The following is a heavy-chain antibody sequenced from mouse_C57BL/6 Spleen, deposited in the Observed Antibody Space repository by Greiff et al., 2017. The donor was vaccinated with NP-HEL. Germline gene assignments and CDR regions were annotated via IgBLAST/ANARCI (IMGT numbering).Heavy chain of an antibody. D-gene: IGHD1-1*01. CDR3: ARGPYYGSSYGWYFDV. Sequence: VQLQQSGAELVKPGASVKMSCKASGYTFTTYPIEWMKQNHGKSLEWIGNFHPYNDDTKYNEKFKGKATLTVEKSSSTVYLELSRLTSDDSAVYYCARGPYYGSSYGWYFDVWGTGTTVTVSS. CDR2: FHPYNDDT. CDR1: GYTFTTYP. V-gene: IGHV1-47*01. J-gene: IGHJ1*03.